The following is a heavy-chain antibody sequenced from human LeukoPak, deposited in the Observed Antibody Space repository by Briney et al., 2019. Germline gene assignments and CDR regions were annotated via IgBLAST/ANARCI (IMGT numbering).Heavy chain of an antibody. Sequence: SETLSLTCTVSGGSISSSSYYWGWIRQPPGKGLEWIGSIYYSGSTYYNPSLKSRVTISVDTSKNQFSLKLISVTAADTAVYYCARDRELGYWGQGTLVTVSS. CDR2: IYYSGST. V-gene: IGHV4-39*07. CDR3: ARDRELGY. D-gene: IGHD3-10*01. J-gene: IGHJ4*02. CDR1: GGSISSSSYY.